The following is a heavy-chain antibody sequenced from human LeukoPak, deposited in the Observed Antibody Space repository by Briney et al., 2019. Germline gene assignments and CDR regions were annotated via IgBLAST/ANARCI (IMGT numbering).Heavy chain of an antibody. D-gene: IGHD6-13*01. CDR3: ARDRRIAAAGTRVRGWFDP. CDR1: GYTFTSYD. Sequence: ASVKVSCKASGYTFTSYDINWVRQATGQGLEWMGWMNPNSGNTGYAQKFQGRVTMTSNTSISTAYMELSRLRSDDTAVYYCARDRRIAAAGTRVRGWFDPWGQGTLVTVSS. CDR2: MNPNSGNT. V-gene: IGHV1-8*01. J-gene: IGHJ5*02.